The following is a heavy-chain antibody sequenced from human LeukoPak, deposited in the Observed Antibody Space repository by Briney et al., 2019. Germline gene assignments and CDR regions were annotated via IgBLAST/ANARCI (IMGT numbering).Heavy chain of an antibody. CDR2: ISGSGGST. D-gene: IGHD6-13*01. Sequence: TGGSLRLSCAASGFTFSSSAMSWVRQAPGKGLEWVSAISGSGGSTYYADSVKGRFTISRDNSKNTLYLQMNSLRAEDTAVYYCAKFSGSPRDYYYYGMDVWGQGTTVTVSS. CDR1: GFTFSSSA. J-gene: IGHJ6*02. V-gene: IGHV3-23*01. CDR3: AKFSGSPRDYYYYGMDV.